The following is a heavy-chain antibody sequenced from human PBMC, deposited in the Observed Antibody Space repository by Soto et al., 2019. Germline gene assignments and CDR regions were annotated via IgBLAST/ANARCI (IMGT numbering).Heavy chain of an antibody. J-gene: IGHJ3*01. Sequence: EVQVVESGGGLVQPGGSLRLSCAASGFTFSTYWMTWVRQAPGKGLEWVAKIKEDGSVQYYVDSVKGRFTISRDNAKNSLYLQINARRAEDGFLFYCGRDQTPFYSEGGYGPFDLWGQGTMVPVSS. CDR2: IKEDGSVQ. CDR3: GRDQTPFYSEGGYGPFDL. V-gene: IGHV3-7*01. D-gene: IGHD1-26*01. CDR1: GFTFSTYW.